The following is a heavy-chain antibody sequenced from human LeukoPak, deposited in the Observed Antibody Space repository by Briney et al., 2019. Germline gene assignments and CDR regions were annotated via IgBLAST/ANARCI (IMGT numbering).Heavy chain of an antibody. CDR1: GYTFTSYG. Sequence: GASVKVTCKASGYTFTSYGISWVRQAPGQGLEWMGWISAYNGNTNYAQKFQGRVTMTTHTSTSTAYMELRSLRSDDTAVYYCARDPWSPRRFGSQAGFDYWGQGTLVTVSS. J-gene: IGHJ4*02. CDR2: ISAYNGNT. V-gene: IGHV1-18*04. CDR3: ARDPWSPRRFGSQAGFDY. D-gene: IGHD3-10*01.